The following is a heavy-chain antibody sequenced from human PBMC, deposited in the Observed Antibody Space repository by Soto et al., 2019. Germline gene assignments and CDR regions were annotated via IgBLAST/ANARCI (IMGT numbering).Heavy chain of an antibody. D-gene: IGHD1-1*01. CDR3: ARTLDKTGYAPYYYYGMDV. J-gene: IGHJ6*02. V-gene: IGHV5-51*01. CDR1: GYSFTSYW. Sequence: GESLKISCKGSGYSFTSYWIGWARQMPGKGLEWMGIIYPGDSDTRYSPSFQGQVTISADKSISTAYLQWSSLKASDTAMYYCARTLDKTGYAPYYYYGMDVWGQGTTVTVSS. CDR2: IYPGDSDT.